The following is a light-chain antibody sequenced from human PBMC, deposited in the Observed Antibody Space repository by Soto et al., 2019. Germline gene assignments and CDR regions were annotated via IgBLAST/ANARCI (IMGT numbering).Light chain of an antibody. CDR2: DVS. CDR1: QDIRGA. J-gene: IGKJ5*01. V-gene: IGKV1-13*02. CDR3: QQFNSYPFP. Sequence: AIQVTQSPSSLSASVGDRVTMTCRASQDIRGALAWYQQKSGKPPNLLIYDVSTLEGGVPSRFSGSGSGTEFTLTISSLQHEDFGTYYCQQFNSYPFPFGHGTRLEIK.